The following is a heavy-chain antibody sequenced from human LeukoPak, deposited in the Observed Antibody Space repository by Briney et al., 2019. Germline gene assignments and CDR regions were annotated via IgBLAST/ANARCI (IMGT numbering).Heavy chain of an antibody. CDR1: GFTFSSFA. Sequence: GGSLRLSCAASGFTFSSFAMHWVRQAPGKGLEYVSAISNKGGTTYYANSVRGRFTISRDNSKNTLYLQMGSLRAEDKAVYYCARVNGSGSYYDYWGQGTLVTVSS. CDR2: ISNKGGTT. CDR3: ARVNGSGSYYDY. J-gene: IGHJ4*02. V-gene: IGHV3-64*01. D-gene: IGHD3-10*01.